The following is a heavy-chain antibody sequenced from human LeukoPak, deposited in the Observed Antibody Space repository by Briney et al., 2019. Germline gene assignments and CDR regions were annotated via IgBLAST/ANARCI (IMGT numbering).Heavy chain of an antibody. J-gene: IGHJ4*02. CDR1: GSTFSNYN. D-gene: IGHD3-10*01. V-gene: IGHV3-48*02. Sequence: GGSLRLSCAASGSTFSNYNMNWVRQAPGKGLEWVSYISSTSSTIYYADSVKGRFTISRDNAKNSLYLQMNSLRDEDTAVYYCARDYGSHGEYFDYWGQGALVTVSS. CDR2: ISSTSSTI. CDR3: ARDYGSHGEYFDY.